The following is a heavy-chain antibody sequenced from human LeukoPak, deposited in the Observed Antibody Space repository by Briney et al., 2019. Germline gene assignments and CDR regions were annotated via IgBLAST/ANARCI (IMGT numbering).Heavy chain of an antibody. CDR2: MNPNSGNT. Sequence: GASVKVSCKASGYTFTSYDINWVRQATGQGLEWMGWMNPNSGNTGYAQKFQGRVTMTRNTPISTAYMELSSLRSEDTAVYYCARGSGLLWFGEQNWFDPWGQGTLVTVSS. D-gene: IGHD3-10*01. V-gene: IGHV1-8*01. CDR1: GYTFTSYD. CDR3: ARGSGLLWFGEQNWFDP. J-gene: IGHJ5*02.